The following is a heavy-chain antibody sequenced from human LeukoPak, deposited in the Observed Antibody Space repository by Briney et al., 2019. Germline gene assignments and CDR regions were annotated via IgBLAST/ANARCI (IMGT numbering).Heavy chain of an antibody. V-gene: IGHV2-70*11. Sequence: SGPALVKPTQTLTPTCTFSGFSLSTSGMCVSWIRQPPGKALEWLARIDWDDDKYYSTSLKTRLTISKDTSKNQVVLTMTNMDPVDTATYYCARIQHSSSWYYFDYWGQGTLVTVSS. CDR1: GFSLSTSGMC. J-gene: IGHJ4*02. CDR3: ARIQHSSSWYYFDY. D-gene: IGHD6-13*01. CDR2: IDWDDDK.